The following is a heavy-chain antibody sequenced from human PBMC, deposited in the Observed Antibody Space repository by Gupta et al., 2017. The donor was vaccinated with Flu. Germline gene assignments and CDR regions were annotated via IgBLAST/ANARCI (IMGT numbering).Heavy chain of an antibody. V-gene: IGHV2-5*02. J-gene: IGHJ3*01. D-gene: IGHD4/OR15-4a*01. CDR2: IYWDDDR. Sequence: ITLTESSPTQVKPTQTLTLTCTFSGCSLSTDGVGVGWIRQPPGKALEWLALIYWDDDRRYSPSLMNRLTITKDTSKNQVVLKINNMAPVDTATYYCAHRLMTIFAPNAFDAWGQGIMVTVSS. CDR3: AHRLMTIFAPNAFDA. CDR1: GCSLSTDGVG.